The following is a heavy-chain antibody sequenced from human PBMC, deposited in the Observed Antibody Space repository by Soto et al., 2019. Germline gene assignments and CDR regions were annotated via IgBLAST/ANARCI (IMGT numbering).Heavy chain of an antibody. Sequence: GASVKVSCKASGGTFSSYAINWVRQAPGQGLEWMGWINPNSGGTNYAQKFQGRVTMTTDTSITTAYMELSGLRSDDTAVYYCSRPYCGSNSCHNWFDPWGQGTLVTVSS. CDR2: INPNSGGT. CDR1: GGTFSSYA. V-gene: IGHV1-2*02. CDR3: SRPYCGSNSCHNWFDP. D-gene: IGHD2-2*01. J-gene: IGHJ5*02.